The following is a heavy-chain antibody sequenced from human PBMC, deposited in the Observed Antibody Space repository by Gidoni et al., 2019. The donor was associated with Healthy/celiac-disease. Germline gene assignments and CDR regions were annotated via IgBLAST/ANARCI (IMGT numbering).Heavy chain of an antibody. V-gene: IGHV1-46*01. CDR1: GYTFTSYY. CDR2: INPSGGST. D-gene: IGHD6-13*01. J-gene: IGHJ4*02. CDR3: ASSLAAAGPFDY. Sequence: QVQLVQSGAAVKKPGASVKVSCKASGYTFTSYYMHWVRQAPGQGLEWMGIINPSGGSTSYAQKFQGRVTMTRDTSTSTVYMELSSLRSEDTAVYYCASSLAAAGPFDYWGQGTLVTVSS.